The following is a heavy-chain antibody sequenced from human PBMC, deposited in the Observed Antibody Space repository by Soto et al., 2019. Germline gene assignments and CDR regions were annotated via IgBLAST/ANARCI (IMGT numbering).Heavy chain of an antibody. Sequence: GGSLRLSCAASGFIFTDYAMTWVRQAPGKGLEWVSGLSGSGGDTYYADSVKGRFTVSRDNSRNTLYLQMKSLRAEDTAGYYYAKDFLLDWGQDYYYCMDVWGQGTSVTVSS. CDR2: LSGSGGDT. CDR3: AKDFLLDWGQDYYYCMDV. CDR1: GFIFTDYA. J-gene: IGHJ6*02. V-gene: IGHV3-23*01. D-gene: IGHD7-27*01.